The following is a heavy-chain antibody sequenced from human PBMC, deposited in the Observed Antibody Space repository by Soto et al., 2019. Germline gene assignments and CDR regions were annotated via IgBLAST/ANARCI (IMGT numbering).Heavy chain of an antibody. CDR1: GHTFHSYD. J-gene: IGHJ4*02. V-gene: IGHV3-23*01. Sequence: EVQLLESGGGLVQPGGSLRLSCVASGHTFHSYDMSWVRQAPGKGLEWVSCISGSGSSTYYADSVSGRFTISRDDSKNELSLQMNSLRAEGTAVYYWAKVSRGIGVVQAARIWGQGTLVTVAS. D-gene: IGHD2-2*01. CDR2: ISGSGSST. CDR3: AKVSRGIGVVQAARI.